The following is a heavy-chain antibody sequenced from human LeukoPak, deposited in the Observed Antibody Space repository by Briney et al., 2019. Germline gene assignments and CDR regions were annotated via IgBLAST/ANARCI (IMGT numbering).Heavy chain of an antibody. CDR1: GSSISSGSYY. CDR3: ARGNSYYYDSSGYPDY. CDR2: IYTSGST. D-gene: IGHD3-22*01. J-gene: IGHJ4*02. Sequence: DPSQTLSLTCTVSGSSISSGSYYWSWIRRPAGKGLERIGRIYTSGSTNYHPSLKSRVTISVDTSKNQFSLKLRSVTAADTAVYYCARGNSYYYDSSGYPDYWGQGTPVTVSS. V-gene: IGHV4-61*02.